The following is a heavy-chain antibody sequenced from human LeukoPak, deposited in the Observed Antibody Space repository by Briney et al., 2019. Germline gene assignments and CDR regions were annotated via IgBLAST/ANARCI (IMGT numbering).Heavy chain of an antibody. Sequence: GGSLRLSCVASGFTFTSYAMSWVRQAPGKGLEWVSAVSTGGSDTYSSDSVKGGFTISRDNPKNTVSLQMDSLRAEDTAVYYCAKVAGSSGYYPDSWGQGTLVTVSS. CDR2: VSTGGSDT. CDR1: GFTFTSYA. J-gene: IGHJ4*02. CDR3: AKVAGSSGYYPDS. V-gene: IGHV3-23*01. D-gene: IGHD3-22*01.